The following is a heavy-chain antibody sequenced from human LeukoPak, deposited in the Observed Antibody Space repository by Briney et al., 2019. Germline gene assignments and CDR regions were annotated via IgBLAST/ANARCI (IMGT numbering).Heavy chain of an antibody. CDR1: GGSISSSSYY. V-gene: IGHV4-39*02. CDR2: MYYSGNT. D-gene: IGHD3-3*01. CDR3: ARATRQTIFGVLHADY. J-gene: IGHJ4*02. Sequence: SETLSLTCDVSGGSISSSSYYWGWIRQPPGKGLEWIANMYYSGNTYYNLSLKSRVTISVDTSKNQFSLKLSSVGAADTAVYYCARATRQTIFGVLHADYWGQGTLVTVSS.